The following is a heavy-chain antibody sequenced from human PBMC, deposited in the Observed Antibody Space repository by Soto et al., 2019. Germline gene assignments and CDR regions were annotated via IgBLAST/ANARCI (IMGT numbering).Heavy chain of an antibody. J-gene: IGHJ6*02. D-gene: IGHD3-3*01. CDR1: GFTFSSFG. CDR2: IWYDGSKK. Sequence: QVQVVESGGGVVQPGRSLRLSCAASGFTFSSFGMHWVRQAPGKGLEWVALIWYDGSKKSCGESVKGRFTISRDNSRITVYLQLNSLRADDTAVYYCARDASYYSLWSGYYPARNGMDVWGQGTTVTVSS. CDR3: ARDASYYSLWSGYYPARNGMDV. V-gene: IGHV3-33*01.